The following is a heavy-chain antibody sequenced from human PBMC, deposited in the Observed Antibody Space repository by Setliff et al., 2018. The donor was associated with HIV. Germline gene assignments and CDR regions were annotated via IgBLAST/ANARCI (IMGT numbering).Heavy chain of an antibody. D-gene: IGHD6-19*01. CDR1: GFTSNGYA. V-gene: IGHV3-48*02. J-gene: IGHJ4*02. CDR2: ISSSSSSI. Sequence: PGGSVRLSCVGSGFTSNGYAMNWVRQAPGKGLEWVSYISSSSSSIYYGDSVKGRFTISRDNAKNSLDLEMHSLTDEDTAVYYCANMQWASNAWYSFDYWGQGALVTVSS. CDR3: ANMQWASNAWYSFDY.